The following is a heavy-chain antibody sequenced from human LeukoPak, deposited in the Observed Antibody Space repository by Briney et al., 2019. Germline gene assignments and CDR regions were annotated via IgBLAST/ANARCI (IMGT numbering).Heavy chain of an antibody. Sequence: GESLKISCKGSDSCFTYYWIGVGHQMPGKGLEWMGIIYPGDSDTRYRPSFQGQVTISVDKSISTAYVQWSSLKAADTAMYYCARQDRNSEYYFDYWGQGTLVTVSS. CDR3: ARQDRNSEYYFDY. D-gene: IGHD1-1*01. CDR2: IYPGDSDT. J-gene: IGHJ4*02. CDR1: DSCFTYYW. V-gene: IGHV5-51*07.